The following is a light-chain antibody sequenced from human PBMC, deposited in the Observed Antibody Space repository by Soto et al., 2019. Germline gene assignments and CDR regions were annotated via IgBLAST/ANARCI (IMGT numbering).Light chain of an antibody. J-gene: IGKJ1*01. CDR3: QQSYNTQWT. CDR1: QSVTNSF. CDR2: GAS. Sequence: EIVLAQSPGTLSLSPGERATLSCRASQSVTNSFLAWYQQKPGQAPRLLIYGASRRATGIPDRFTGSGSGTDFTLTISRLEPEDFATYYCQQSYNTQWTFGQGTKVDIK. V-gene: IGKV3-20*01.